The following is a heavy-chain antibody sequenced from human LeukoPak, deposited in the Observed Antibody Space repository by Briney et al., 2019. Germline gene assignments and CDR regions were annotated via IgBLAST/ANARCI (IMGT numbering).Heavy chain of an antibody. D-gene: IGHD2-2*01. CDR3: ASSGRPVSEYQLLFNYYYYMDV. V-gene: IGHV1-69*05. J-gene: IGHJ6*03. CDR1: GGTFSSYA. CDR2: IIPYFGTA. Sequence: ASVKVSCKASGGTFSSYAISWVRQAPGQGLEWMGGIIPYFGTANYAQKLQGRVTITTDESTSTAYMELSSLRSEDTAVYYCASSGRPVSEYQLLFNYYYYMDVWGKGTTVTVSS.